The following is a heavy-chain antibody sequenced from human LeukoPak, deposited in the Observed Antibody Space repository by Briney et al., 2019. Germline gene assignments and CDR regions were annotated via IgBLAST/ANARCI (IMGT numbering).Heavy chain of an antibody. J-gene: IGHJ4*02. Sequence: GGSLRLSCAASGFTFSTYAMSWVRQAPGKGLEWVSGISGGGGSTYYADSVKGRFTVSRDNSKNTLYLQMNSLRAEDTALYYWAKAFGGTYLTPLTYGGQAPLAT. D-gene: IGHD1-14*01. V-gene: IGHV3-23*01. CDR2: ISGGGGST. CDR3: AKAFGGTYLTPLTY. CDR1: GFTFSTYA.